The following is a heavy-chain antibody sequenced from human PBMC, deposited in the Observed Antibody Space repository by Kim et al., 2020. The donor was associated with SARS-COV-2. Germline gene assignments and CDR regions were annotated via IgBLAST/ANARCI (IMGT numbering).Heavy chain of an antibody. CDR3: ARGEKYYYGSGSMT. V-gene: IGHV3-48*03. CDR1: GFTFSSYE. D-gene: IGHD3-10*01. CDR2: ISSSGSTI. J-gene: IGHJ5*02. Sequence: GGSLRLSCAASGFTFSSYEMNWVRQAPGKGLEWVSYISSSGSTIYYADSVKGRFTISRDNAKNSLYLQMNSLRAEDTAVYYCARGEKYYYGSGSMTWGQGTLVTVSS.